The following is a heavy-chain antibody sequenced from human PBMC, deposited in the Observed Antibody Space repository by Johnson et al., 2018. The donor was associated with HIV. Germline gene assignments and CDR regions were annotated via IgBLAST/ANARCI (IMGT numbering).Heavy chain of an antibody. CDR1: GFTFSSYW. J-gene: IGHJ3*02. D-gene: IGHD3-9*01. V-gene: IGHV3-74*01. CDR3: ARAPSRLRYFDWSEDAFDI. Sequence: VQLVESGGGLVQPGGSLRLPCAASGFTFSSYWMHWVRQAPGKGLVWVSRINSDGSSTSYVDSVKGRFTISRDNAKNTLYLQMNSLRAEDTAVYYCARAPSRLRYFDWSEDAFDIWGQGTMVTVSS. CDR2: INSDGSST.